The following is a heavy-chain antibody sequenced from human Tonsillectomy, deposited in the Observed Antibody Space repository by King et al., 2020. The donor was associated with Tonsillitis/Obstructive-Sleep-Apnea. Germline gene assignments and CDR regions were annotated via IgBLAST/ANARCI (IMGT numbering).Heavy chain of an antibody. CDR2: IRSKAYGGTT. D-gene: IGHD2-2*01. CDR1: GFTFGDYA. Sequence: VQLVESGGGLVKPGRSLRLSCTASGFTFGDYAMSWFRQAPGKGLEWVGFIRSKAYGGTTEYAASLKGRFTISRDDSKSIAYLQMNSLKTEDTAVYYCTRDPVVVVPAAMEGAFDIWGQGTMVTVSS. J-gene: IGHJ3*02. V-gene: IGHV3-49*05. CDR3: TRDPVVVVPAAMEGAFDI.